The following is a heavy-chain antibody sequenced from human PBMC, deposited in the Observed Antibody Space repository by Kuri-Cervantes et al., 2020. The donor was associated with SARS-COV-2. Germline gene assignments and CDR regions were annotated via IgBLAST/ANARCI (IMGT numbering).Heavy chain of an antibody. CDR1: GFTFDDYA. CDR3: ARDGFTLGSGSYYFDY. D-gene: IGHD3-10*01. J-gene: IGHJ4*02. V-gene: IGHV3-9*01. Sequence: GGSLRLSCAASGFTFDDYAMHWVRQAPGKGLEWVSGISWNSGSIGYADSVKGRFTISRDNSKNTLYLQMNSLRAEDTAVYYCARDGFTLGSGSYYFDYWGQETLVTVSS. CDR2: ISWNSGSI.